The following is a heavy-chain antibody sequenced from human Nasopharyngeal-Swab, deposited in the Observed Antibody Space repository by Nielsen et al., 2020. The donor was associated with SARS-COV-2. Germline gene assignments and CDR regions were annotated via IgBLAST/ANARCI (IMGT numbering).Heavy chain of an antibody. Sequence: SETLSLTCNVSGFSIISNHYWGWIRQPPGKGLEWIGSIYHSGSTYYNPSLKSRVTISVDTSKNQFSLKLSSVTAADTAVYYCTYSSSWYFYGMDVWGQGTTVTVSS. CDR2: IYHSGST. J-gene: IGHJ6*02. D-gene: IGHD6-13*01. CDR3: TYSSSWYFYGMDV. V-gene: IGHV4-38-2*02. CDR1: GFSIISNHY.